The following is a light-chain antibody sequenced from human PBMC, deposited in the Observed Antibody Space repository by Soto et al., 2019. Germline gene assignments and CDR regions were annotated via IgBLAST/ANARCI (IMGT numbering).Light chain of an antibody. Sequence: EIVLTQSPGTLSLSPGERATLSCRASQSVSSRYLGWYQQKPGQAPRLLIFDASNRATGIPDRFSGSGSGTDFTLTISRLQPEDFAVYYCQQYGTSPLTFGGGTKVEIK. CDR2: DAS. J-gene: IGKJ4*01. CDR3: QQYGTSPLT. V-gene: IGKV3-20*01. CDR1: QSVSSRY.